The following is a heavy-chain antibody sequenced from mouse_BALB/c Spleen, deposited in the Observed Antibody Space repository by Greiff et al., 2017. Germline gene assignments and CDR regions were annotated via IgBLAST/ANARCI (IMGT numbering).Heavy chain of an antibody. Sequence: EVKLVESGGGLVKPGGSLKLSCAASGFAFSSYDMSWVRQTPEKRLEWVAYISSGGGSTYYPDTVKGRFTISRDNAKNTLYLQMSSLKSEDTAMYYCARHTLYGSSYRYAMDYWGQGTSVTVSS. CDR2: ISSGGGST. J-gene: IGHJ4*01. V-gene: IGHV5-12-1*01. CDR3: ARHTLYGSSYRYAMDY. CDR1: GFAFSSYD. D-gene: IGHD1-1*01.